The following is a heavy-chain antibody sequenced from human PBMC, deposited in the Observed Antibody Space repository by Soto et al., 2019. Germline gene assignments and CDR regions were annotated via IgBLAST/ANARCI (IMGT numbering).Heavy chain of an antibody. J-gene: IGHJ4*02. Sequence: GGSLRLSCAASGFTFSSYGMHWVRQAPGKGLEWVAVISYDGSNKYYADSVKGRFTISRDNSKNTLYLQMNSLRAEDTAVYYCAKVPGPWDFWSGYFDYWGQGTLVTVSS. CDR2: ISYDGSNK. V-gene: IGHV3-30*18. D-gene: IGHD3-3*01. CDR1: GFTFSSYG. CDR3: AKVPGPWDFWSGYFDY.